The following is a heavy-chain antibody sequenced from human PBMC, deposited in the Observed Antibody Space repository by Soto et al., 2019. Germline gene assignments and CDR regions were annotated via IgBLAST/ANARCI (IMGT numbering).Heavy chain of an antibody. CDR3: AKDGAYSSSSLYYFDY. V-gene: IGHV3-23*01. J-gene: IGHJ4*02. D-gene: IGHD6-6*01. Sequence: EVQLLESGGGLVQPGGSLRLSCAASGFTFSTYAMNWVRQAPGKGLEWVSAISGSGDRTYYADSVRGRFTISKDNSKNTLYLQMNSLRAEDTAVYYCAKDGAYSSSSLYYFDYWGQGTLVTVSS. CDR2: ISGSGDRT. CDR1: GFTFSTYA.